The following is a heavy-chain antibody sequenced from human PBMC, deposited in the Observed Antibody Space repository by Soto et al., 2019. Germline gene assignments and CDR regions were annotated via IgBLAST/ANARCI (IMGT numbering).Heavy chain of an antibody. D-gene: IGHD2-15*01. CDR1: GYTFTSYY. J-gene: IGHJ4*02. Sequence: QVQLVQSGAEVKKPGASVKVSCKASGYTFTSYYMHWVRQAPGQGLEWMGIINPSGGSTSYAQKFQGRVTMTRDTSTSTVYMELSSLRSEDTAVYYCARVFSAVVRGQYYFDYWGQGTLVTVSS. CDR2: INPSGGST. CDR3: ARVFSAVVRGQYYFDY. V-gene: IGHV1-46*03.